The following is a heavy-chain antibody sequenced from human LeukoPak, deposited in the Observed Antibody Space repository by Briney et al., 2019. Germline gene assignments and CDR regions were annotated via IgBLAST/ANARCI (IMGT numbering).Heavy chain of an antibody. CDR3: ARHGIVDSSRKYYFDY. J-gene: IGHJ4*02. CDR2: IYYSGSA. CDR1: GGSISTYY. V-gene: IGHV4-59*08. Sequence: SETLSLTCSVSGGSISTYYWSWIRQPPGKGLEWIGYIYYSGSASYNPSLKSRVTISVDTSKNQFSLDLSSVTAADTAVYYCARHGIVDSSRKYYFDYWGQGTLVTVSS. D-gene: IGHD6-13*01.